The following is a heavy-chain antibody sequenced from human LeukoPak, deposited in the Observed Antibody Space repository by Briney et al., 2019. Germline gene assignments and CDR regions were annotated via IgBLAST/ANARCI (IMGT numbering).Heavy chain of an antibody. Sequence: ASVKVSCKASAYTFTSYYMHWVRQAPGQGLEWMGIINPSGGSTSYAQKFQGRVTMTRDTSTSTVYMELSSLRSEDTAVYYCARDGSPGIAVAGLGGSDYYYYYMDVWGKGTTVTVSS. V-gene: IGHV1-46*01. CDR3: ARDGSPGIAVAGLGGSDYYYYYMDV. J-gene: IGHJ6*03. CDR1: AYTFTSYY. CDR2: INPSGGST. D-gene: IGHD6-19*01.